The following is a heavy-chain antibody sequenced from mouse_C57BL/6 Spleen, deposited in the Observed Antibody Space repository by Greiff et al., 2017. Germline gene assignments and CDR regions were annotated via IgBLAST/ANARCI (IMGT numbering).Heavy chain of an antibody. CDR1: GFTFSDYG. D-gene: IGHD1-1*01. CDR3: ARPSDYYGSSYYAMDY. J-gene: IGHJ4*01. Sequence: VQLQQSGGGLVKPGGSLKLSCAASGFTFSDYGMHWVRQAPEKGLEWVAYISSGSSTIYYADTVKGRFTISRDNAKNTLFLQMTSLRSEDTAMYYCARPSDYYGSSYYAMDYWGQGTSVTVSS. CDR2: ISSGSSTI. V-gene: IGHV5-17*01.